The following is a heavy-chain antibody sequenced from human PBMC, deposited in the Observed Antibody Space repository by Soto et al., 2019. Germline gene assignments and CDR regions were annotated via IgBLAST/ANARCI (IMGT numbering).Heavy chain of an antibody. CDR2: INDGNGNT. Sequence: QVQLVQSGAEVKKPGASVKVSCKASGYTFTSYAMHWVRQAPGQRLEWMGWINDGNGNTKYSQKFQGRVTITRDTSASTAYMELSSLRVEDTAVYYCARGYGGPIGWFDPWGQGTLVTVSS. CDR3: ARGYGGPIGWFDP. D-gene: IGHD3-16*01. V-gene: IGHV1-3*01. J-gene: IGHJ5*02. CDR1: GYTFTSYA.